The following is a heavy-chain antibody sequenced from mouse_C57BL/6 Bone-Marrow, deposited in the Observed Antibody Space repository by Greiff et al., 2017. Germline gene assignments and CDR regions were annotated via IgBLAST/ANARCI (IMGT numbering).Heavy chain of an antibody. V-gene: IGHV1-7*01. CDR2: INPSSGYT. CDR3: ARVYYYGSRGDYYAMDY. J-gene: IGHJ4*01. CDR1: GYTFTSYW. D-gene: IGHD1-1*01. Sequence: QVQLQQSGAELAKPGASVKLSCKASGYTFTSYWMHWVKQRPGQGLEWIGYINPSSGYTKYNQKFKDKATLTADKSSSTAYMQLSSLTYEDSAVYYCARVYYYGSRGDYYAMDYWGQGTSVTVAS.